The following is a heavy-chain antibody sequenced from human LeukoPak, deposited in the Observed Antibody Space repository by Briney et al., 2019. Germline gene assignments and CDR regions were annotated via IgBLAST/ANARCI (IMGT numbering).Heavy chain of an antibody. D-gene: IGHD4-17*01. V-gene: IGHV3-33*01. CDR3: TRNTVMTTVTTGYGMDV. Sequence: GGSLRLSCAASGFTFSSYGMHWVRQAPGKGLEWVAVIWYDGSNKYYADSVKGRFTISRDNSKNTLYLQMNSLRAEDTAVYYCTRNTVMTTVTTGYGMDVWGQGPTVTVSS. J-gene: IGHJ6*02. CDR1: GFTFSSYG. CDR2: IWYDGSNK.